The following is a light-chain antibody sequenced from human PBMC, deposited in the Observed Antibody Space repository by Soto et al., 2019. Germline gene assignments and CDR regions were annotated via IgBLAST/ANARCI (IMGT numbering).Light chain of an antibody. CDR3: QAWGTGMV. Sequence: QSVLTQSPSASASLGASVKLTCTLSSGHNSYAIAWHQQQPEKGPRYLMKLNSDGSHSKEDGIPDRFSGSSSGAERYLTISSLQSEAEADSYCQAWGTGMVFGGGTKVTVL. J-gene: IGLJ2*01. V-gene: IGLV4-69*01. CDR2: LNSDGSH. CDR1: SGHNSYA.